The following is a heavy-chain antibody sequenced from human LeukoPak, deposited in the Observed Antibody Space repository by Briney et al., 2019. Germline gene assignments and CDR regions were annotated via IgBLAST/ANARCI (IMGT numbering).Heavy chain of an antibody. D-gene: IGHD3-16*01. V-gene: IGHV3-74*01. CDR2: INEDGSIT. Sequence: GGSLRLSCAVSGFTFRTYWMHWVRQVPGEGLVWVSRINEDGSITSYADSVTGRFTISRDNTQNTLYLQMNSLSAEDTAVYYCGRDLGGRWSYWGQGALVTVSS. J-gene: IGHJ4*02. CDR1: GFTFRTYW. CDR3: GRDLGGRWSY.